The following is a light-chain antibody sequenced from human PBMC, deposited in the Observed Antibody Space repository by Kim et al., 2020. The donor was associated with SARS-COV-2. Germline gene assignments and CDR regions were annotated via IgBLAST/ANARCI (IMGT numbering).Light chain of an antibody. J-gene: IGLJ2*01. CDR1: KLGDQY. Sequence: VSPGQTASITCSGDKLGDQYACWYQQKPGQSPVLVIYQDSKRPSGFPERFSGSNSGNTATLTISGTQAMDEADYYCQAWDSSTVVFGGGTQLTVL. V-gene: IGLV3-1*01. CDR3: QAWDSSTVV. CDR2: QDS.